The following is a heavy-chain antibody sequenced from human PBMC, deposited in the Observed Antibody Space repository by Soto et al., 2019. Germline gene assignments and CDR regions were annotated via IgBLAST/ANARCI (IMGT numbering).Heavy chain of an antibody. J-gene: IGHJ4*02. CDR3: ARHATGGTYPLDY. V-gene: IGHV4-59*08. D-gene: IGHD1-26*01. CDR1: SGSISGSY. Sequence: QVQLQESGPGLVKPSETLSLTCTVSSGSISGSYWAWIRQPPGKGLEYIGHIYYTGSTNYSPSLQSRVTMSVDTSKNQFSLKLTSVTAADTAGYYCARHATGGTYPLDYWGQGTLVTVSS. CDR2: IYYTGST.